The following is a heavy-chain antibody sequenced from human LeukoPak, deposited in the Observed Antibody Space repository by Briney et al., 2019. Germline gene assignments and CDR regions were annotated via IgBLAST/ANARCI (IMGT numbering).Heavy chain of an antibody. CDR3: AKDWGGDYGDYAGDY. J-gene: IGHJ4*02. CDR2: ISYDGANK. Sequence: GGSLRLSCAAYGFTFNYNGMNWVRQAPGKGLERVAFISYDGANKYYTESVRGRFTISRDNSKNTLYLQMNSLRPEDTAVYYCAKDWGGDYGDYAGDYWGQGTLVTVSS. D-gene: IGHD4-17*01. V-gene: IGHV3-30*18. CDR1: GFTFNYNG.